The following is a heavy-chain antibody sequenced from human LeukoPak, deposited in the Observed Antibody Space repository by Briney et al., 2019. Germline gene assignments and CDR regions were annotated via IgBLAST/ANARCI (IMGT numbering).Heavy chain of an antibody. D-gene: IGHD6-19*01. CDR2: IYTSGST. J-gene: IGHJ4*02. V-gene: IGHV4-4*07. CDR1: GGSISSYY. CDR3: ARENWGSGWSGTFDY. Sequence: PSETLSLTCTVSGGSISSYYWSWIRQPAGKGLEWIGRIYTSGSTNYNPSLKSRVTMSVDTSENQFSLKLSSVTAADTAVYYCARENWGSGWSGTFDYWGQGTLVTVSS.